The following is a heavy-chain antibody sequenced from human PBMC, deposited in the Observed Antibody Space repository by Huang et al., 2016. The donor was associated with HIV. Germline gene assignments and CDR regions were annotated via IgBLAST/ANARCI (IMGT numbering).Heavy chain of an antibody. CDR1: GFNFNNYD. J-gene: IGHJ4*02. Sequence: QVQLVQSGAEVKKPGASVKVSCKASGFNFNNYDFNWVRQASGHGWEGMGGRNPKRCNTGYAQKVKGRVTITRNTSITTAYMELRSLRSEDTAVYYWARARGFLYDSTGYYSRYYFDSWGQGTLVTISS. CDR3: ARARGFLYDSTGYYSRYYFDS. D-gene: IGHD3-22*01. V-gene: IGHV1-8*03. CDR2: RNPKRCNT.